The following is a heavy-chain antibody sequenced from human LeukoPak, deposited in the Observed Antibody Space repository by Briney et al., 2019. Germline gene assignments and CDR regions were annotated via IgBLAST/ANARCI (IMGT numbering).Heavy chain of an antibody. CDR2: ISYDGSNK. D-gene: IGHD4-17*01. CDR1: GFTFSRYA. J-gene: IGHJ6*02. Sequence: GGSLRLSCAASGFTFSRYALHWVRQAPGKGLEWVAAISYDGSNKYYADSVKGRFTISRDNSKNTLYLQMNSLRAEDTAVYYCARGTDYGDYVPYYYYYGMDVWGQGTTVTVSS. V-gene: IGHV3-30-3*01. CDR3: ARGTDYGDYVPYYYYYGMDV.